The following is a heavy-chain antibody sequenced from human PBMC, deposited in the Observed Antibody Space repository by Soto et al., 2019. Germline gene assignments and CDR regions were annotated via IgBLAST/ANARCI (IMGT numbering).Heavy chain of an antibody. D-gene: IGHD6-19*01. CDR1: GGSISSTHW. J-gene: IGHJ6*02. Sequence: QVQLQESGPGLVKPSGTLSLTCAVSGGSISSTHWWSWVRQPPGKGLEWIGEIYHSGSTNYNPSLKSRVTXSXDXTKNQFSLKLSSVTAADTAVYYCARRNVTVAGPYYYYYGMDVWGQGTTVTVSS. CDR2: IYHSGST. V-gene: IGHV4-4*02. CDR3: ARRNVTVAGPYYYYYGMDV.